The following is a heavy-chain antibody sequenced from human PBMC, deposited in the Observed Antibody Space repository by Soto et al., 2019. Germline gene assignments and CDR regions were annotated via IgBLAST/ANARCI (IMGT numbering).Heavy chain of an antibody. D-gene: IGHD2-2*02. CDR3: ARDGIPATAIQSFDY. V-gene: IGHV1-46*01. CDR1: GYTFTSYY. J-gene: IGHJ4*02. Sequence: ASVKVSCKASGYTFTSYYMHWVRQAPGQGLEWMGIINPSGGSTSYAQKFQGRVTMTRDTSTSTVYMELSSLRSEDTAVYYCARDGIPATAIQSFDYWGQGTLVTVSS. CDR2: INPSGGST.